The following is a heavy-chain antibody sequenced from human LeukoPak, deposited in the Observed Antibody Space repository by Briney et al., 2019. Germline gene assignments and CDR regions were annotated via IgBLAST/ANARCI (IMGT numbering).Heavy chain of an antibody. CDR2: VSGYDGKT. D-gene: IGHD2-8*01. V-gene: IGHV1-18*01. J-gene: IGHJ6*03. CDR1: AYIFTSYG. CDR3: ASGVCTTRDCYYYYYMDV. Sequence: ASVKVSCKASAYIFTSYGINRVRQAPGQGLDWMGWVSGYDGKTQYAQKFQGRVTVTIDTSTSTAYMELRSLRSDDTAVYYCASGVCTTRDCYYYYYMDVWGKGTTVTVSS.